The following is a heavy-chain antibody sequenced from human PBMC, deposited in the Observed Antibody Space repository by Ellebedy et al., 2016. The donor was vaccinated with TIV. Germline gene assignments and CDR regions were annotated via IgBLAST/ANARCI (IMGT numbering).Heavy chain of an antibody. CDR1: GDSISNGFW. Sequence: SETLSLTCAVSGDSISNGFWWRWVRQPPGKGLEWIGEVNQSGRTNYHPSLKSRVTISVDTSKNQFSLRLSSVTAADTAVYFCARAFTERLGGLTTHWVLDYWGQGSLVTASS. J-gene: IGHJ4*02. D-gene: IGHD4-11*01. V-gene: IGHV4-4*02. CDR2: VNQSGRT. CDR3: ARAFTERLGGLTTHWVLDY.